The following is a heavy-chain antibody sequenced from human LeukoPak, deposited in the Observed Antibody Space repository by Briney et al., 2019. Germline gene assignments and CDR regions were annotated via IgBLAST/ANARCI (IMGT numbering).Heavy chain of an antibody. CDR1: GFTFSSYS. D-gene: IGHD3-22*01. J-gene: IGHJ4*02. V-gene: IGHV3-21*01. Sequence: PGGSLRLSCAAYGFTFSSYSMNWVRQAPGKGLEWVSSISSSSSYIYYADSVKGRFTISRDNAKNSLYLQMNSLRAEDTAVYYCARAITMIVVAAGYWGQGTLVTVSS. CDR2: ISSSSSYI. CDR3: ARAITMIVVAAGY.